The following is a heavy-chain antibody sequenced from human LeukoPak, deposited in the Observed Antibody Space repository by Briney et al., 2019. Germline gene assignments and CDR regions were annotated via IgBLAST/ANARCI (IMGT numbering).Heavy chain of an antibody. V-gene: IGHV3-21*04. CDR1: GFTFSSYS. CDR3: AKAIGSFGYWEN. J-gene: IGHJ4*02. Sequence: GGSLRLSCAASGFTFSSYSMNWVRQAPGKGLEWVSSICSSSSYIYYADSVKGRFTISRDNAKNSLYLQMNSLRAEDTAVYYCAKAIGSFGYWENWGQGTLVTVSS. CDR2: ICSSSSYI. D-gene: IGHD3-22*01.